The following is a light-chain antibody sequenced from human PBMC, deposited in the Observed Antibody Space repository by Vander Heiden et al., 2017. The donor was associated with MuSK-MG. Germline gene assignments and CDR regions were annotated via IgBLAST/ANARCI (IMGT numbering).Light chain of an antibody. CDR1: QSISTW. Sequence: DIQMTQSPSTLSASVGDRVTITCRASQSISTWLAWYQQKPGKAPKLLIYKASTLESGVPSRFSGSGSATEFTLTISSLQPDDFATYYCQQENSSILTFGGGTKVXIK. J-gene: IGKJ4*01. CDR3: QQENSSILT. V-gene: IGKV1-5*03. CDR2: KAS.